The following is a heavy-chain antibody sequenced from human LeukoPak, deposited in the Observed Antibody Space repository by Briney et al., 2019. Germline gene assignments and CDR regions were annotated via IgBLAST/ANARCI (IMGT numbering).Heavy chain of an antibody. V-gene: IGHV4-30-4*01. CDR3: ARGGHTYPFGP. CDR1: GDSISSGDYY. D-gene: IGHD3-10*01. CDR2: IYYTGHT. J-gene: IGHJ5*02. Sequence: PSETLSLTCSVSGDSISSGDYYWSWIRQSPGKGLEWIGYIYYTGHTNYNPSLESRITISVDSSKNQISLKLDSVTAADTAVYYCARGGHTYPFGPWGQGTLVTVSS.